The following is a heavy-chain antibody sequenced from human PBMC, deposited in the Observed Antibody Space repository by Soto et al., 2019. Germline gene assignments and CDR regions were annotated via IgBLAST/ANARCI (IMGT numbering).Heavy chain of an antibody. D-gene: IGHD6-13*01. CDR1: GGSISSSSYY. CDR2: IYYSGST. Sequence: SDTLSLTCTVSGGSISSSSYYWGWIRQPPGKGLGWIGSIYYSGSTYYNPSLKSRVTISVDTSKNQFSLKLSSVTAADTAVYYCASGVGQQDYWGQGTLVPSPQ. J-gene: IGHJ4*02. CDR3: ASGVGQQDY. V-gene: IGHV4-39*01.